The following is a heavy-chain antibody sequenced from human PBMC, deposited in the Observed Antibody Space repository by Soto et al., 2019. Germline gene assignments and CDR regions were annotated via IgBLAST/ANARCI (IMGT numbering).Heavy chain of an antibody. CDR1: GGTFSTNT. CDR2: TIPIFGTA. J-gene: IGHJ4*02. V-gene: IGHV1-69*12. Sequence: QVQLVQSGAEVKKPGSSVKVACKASGGTFSTNTIHWVRQAPGQGLEWMGGTIPIFGTANYAQRFQGRVTITADESTSTAYMELSSLRFEDTAVYYCARAGYWGQGTRVTVSS. CDR3: ARAGY.